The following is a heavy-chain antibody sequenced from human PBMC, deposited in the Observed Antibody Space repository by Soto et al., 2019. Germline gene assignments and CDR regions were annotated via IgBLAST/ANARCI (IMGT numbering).Heavy chain of an antibody. D-gene: IGHD2-8*01. V-gene: IGHV4-30-2*01. CDR2: IYDIGST. CDR1: VGSISSGPYS. Sequence: PSETLSLTCTVPVGSISSGPYSWSWIRQPPGKGLEWIGYIYDIGSTYYNPSLKSRVTLSVDRSKNQFSLKLSSMTAADTAVYYCARDGGVSGMDVWGQGTTVTVSS. CDR3: ARDGGVSGMDV. J-gene: IGHJ6*02.